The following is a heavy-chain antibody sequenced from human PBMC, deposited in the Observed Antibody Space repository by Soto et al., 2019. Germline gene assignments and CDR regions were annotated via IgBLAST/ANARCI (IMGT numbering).Heavy chain of an antibody. J-gene: IGHJ3*02. CDR2: IRSKANSYAT. V-gene: IGHV3-73*02. Sequence: EVQLVESGGGLVQPGGSLKLSCAASGFTFSGSAMHWVRQASWKGLEWVGRIRSKANSYATAYAASVKGRFTISRDDSKNTAYLQMNSLKTEDTAVYYCTRPPDDPDAFDIWGQGTMVTVSS. D-gene: IGHD1-1*01. CDR3: TRPPDDPDAFDI. CDR1: GFTFSGSA.